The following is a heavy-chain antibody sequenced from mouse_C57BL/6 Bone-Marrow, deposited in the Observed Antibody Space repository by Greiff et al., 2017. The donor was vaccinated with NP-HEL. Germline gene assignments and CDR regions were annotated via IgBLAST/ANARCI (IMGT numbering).Heavy chain of an antibody. CDR1: GFTFSDYG. D-gene: IGHD4-1*01. Sequence: EVQLVESGGGLVKPGGSLKLSCAASGFTFSDYGMHWVRQAPEKGLEWVAYISSGSSTIYYADTVKGRFTISRDNAKNTLFLQMTSLRSEDTAMYYCARRDWDVYWYFDVWGTGTTVTVSS. CDR3: ARRDWDVYWYFDV. CDR2: ISSGSSTI. V-gene: IGHV5-17*01. J-gene: IGHJ1*03.